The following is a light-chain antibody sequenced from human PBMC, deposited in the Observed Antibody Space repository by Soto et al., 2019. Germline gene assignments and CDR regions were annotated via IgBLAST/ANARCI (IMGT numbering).Light chain of an antibody. CDR1: QSVSSSS. CDR2: EAS. CDR3: QLYRT. J-gene: IGKJ1*01. Sequence: EIVFTQSPCSLAVSPGERARLSCRASQSVSSSSLAWYQQNPGQAPRLLIYEASSRATGIPDRFSGSGSGTDFTLTISRLEPEDFAVYYCQLYRTFGQGTKVDI. V-gene: IGKV3-20*01.